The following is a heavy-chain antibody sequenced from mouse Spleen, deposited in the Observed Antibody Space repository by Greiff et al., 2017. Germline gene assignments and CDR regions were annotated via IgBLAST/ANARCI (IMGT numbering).Heavy chain of an antibody. CDR3: AREGDYAMDY. CDR1: GYSITSGYY. CDR2: ISYDGSN. J-gene: IGHJ4*01. Sequence: ESGPGLVKPSQSLSLTCSVTGYSITSGYYWNWIRQFPGNKLEWMGYISYDGSNNYNPSLKNRITITRDISKNQFFLKLDSVTTEDTATYYCAREGDYAMDYWGQGTSVTVSS. V-gene: IGHV3-6*01.